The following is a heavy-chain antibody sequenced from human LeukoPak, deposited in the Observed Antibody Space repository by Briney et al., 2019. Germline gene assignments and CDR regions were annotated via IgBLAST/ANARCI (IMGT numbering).Heavy chain of an antibody. CDR3: AKDLDYDILTGYPDG. Sequence: GGSLRLLCAVSGYTFEDYDTHGVRHARGRGVGGVSGISWNSGSIGYADSVKGRFTISRDNAKNSLYLQMNSLRAEDTALYYCAKDLDYDILTGYPDGWGQGTLVTVSS. V-gene: IGHV3-9*01. D-gene: IGHD3-9*01. CDR2: ISWNSGSI. CDR1: GYTFEDYD. J-gene: IGHJ4*02.